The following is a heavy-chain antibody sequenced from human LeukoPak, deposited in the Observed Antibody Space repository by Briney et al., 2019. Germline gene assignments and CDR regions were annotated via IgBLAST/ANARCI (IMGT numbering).Heavy chain of an antibody. V-gene: IGHV4-30-2*01. CDR1: GGSISSGGYY. Sequence: PSETLSLTCSVSGGSISSGGYYWSWIRQPPGKGLEWIGYIYHSGSTYYNPSLKSRVTISVDRSKNQFSLKLSSVTAADTAVYYCARDPGDSSSFLGGRLSTHYWGQGTLVTVSS. J-gene: IGHJ4*02. CDR3: ARDPGDSSSFLGGRLSTHY. CDR2: IYHSGST. D-gene: IGHD6-6*01.